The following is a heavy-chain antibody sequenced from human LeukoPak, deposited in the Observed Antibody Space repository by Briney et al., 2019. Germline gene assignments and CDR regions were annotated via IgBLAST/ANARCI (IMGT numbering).Heavy chain of an antibody. CDR3: ARTERYYGSQNWFDP. CDR1: GGTFSSYA. V-gene: IGHV1-69*13. CDR2: IIPILGTA. D-gene: IGHD3-10*01. J-gene: IGHJ5*02. Sequence: SVKVSCKASGGTFSSYAISWVRQAPGQGLEWMGGIIPILGTANYAQKFQGRVTITADESTSTAYMELSSLRSEDTAVYYCARTERYYGSQNWFDPWGQGTLVTVSS.